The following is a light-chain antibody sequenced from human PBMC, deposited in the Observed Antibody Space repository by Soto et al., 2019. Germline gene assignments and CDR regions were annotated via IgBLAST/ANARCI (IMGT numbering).Light chain of an antibody. CDR1: QSISSY. Sequence: DLQMTQSPGSLSASVGDRVTITWRANQSISSYLNWYHQKPGKAPKRLIYAASSLQSGVPSRFSGTGTGTEFTLTISSLQPEEFGIYFCLQHCSYPITVGRGTRLDIK. J-gene: IGKJ5*01. V-gene: IGKV1-17*01. CDR3: LQHCSYPIT. CDR2: AAS.